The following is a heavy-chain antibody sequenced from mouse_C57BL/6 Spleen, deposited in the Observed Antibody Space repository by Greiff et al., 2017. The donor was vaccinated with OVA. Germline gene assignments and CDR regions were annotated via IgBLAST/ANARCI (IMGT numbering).Heavy chain of an antibody. V-gene: IGHV1-66*01. CDR2: IYPGSGNT. D-gene: IGHD2-2*01. CDR3: ARRGYDRDYYAMDY. J-gene: IGHJ4*01. Sequence: QVQLQQSGPELVKPGASVKISCKASGYSFTSYYIHWVKQRPGQGLEWIGWIYPGSGNTKYNEKFKGKATLTADTSSSTAYMQLSSLTSEDSAVYYCARRGYDRDYYAMDYWGQGTSVTVSS. CDR1: GYSFTSYY.